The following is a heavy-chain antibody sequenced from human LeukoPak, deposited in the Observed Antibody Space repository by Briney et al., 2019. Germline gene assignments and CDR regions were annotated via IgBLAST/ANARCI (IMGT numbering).Heavy chain of an antibody. CDR3: STEPRSLLY. CDR2: IRYDGSNK. V-gene: IGHV3-30*02. CDR1: GFTFSSYG. D-gene: IGHD4-17*01. Sequence: GGSLRLSCAASGFTFSSYGMHWVRQAPGKGLEWVAFIRYDGSNKYHADSVKGRFTISRDNAKNSLYLQLNSLRPEDTALYYCSTEPRSLLYWGHGTLVTVSS. J-gene: IGHJ4*01.